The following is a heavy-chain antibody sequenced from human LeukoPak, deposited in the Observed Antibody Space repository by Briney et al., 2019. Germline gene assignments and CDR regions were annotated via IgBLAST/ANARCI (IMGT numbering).Heavy chain of an antibody. CDR3: ARWAQMTTVTDGIDY. Sequence: PSETLSLTCAVSDYSISSGYYWGWIRQPPGKGLEWIGSIYHSGSTYYNPSLKSRVTISVDTSKNQFSQKLSSVTAADTAVYYCARWAQMTTVTDGIDYWGQGTLVTVSS. J-gene: IGHJ4*02. CDR1: DYSISSGYY. D-gene: IGHD4-17*01. CDR2: IYHSGST. V-gene: IGHV4-38-2*01.